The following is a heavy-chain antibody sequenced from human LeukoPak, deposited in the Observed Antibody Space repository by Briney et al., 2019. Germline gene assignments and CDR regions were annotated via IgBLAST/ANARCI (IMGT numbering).Heavy chain of an antibody. CDR3: ARGIYGGRV. CDR1: GGSISSYY. V-gene: IGHV4-59*01. D-gene: IGHD2-15*01. Sequence: PSETLPLTCTVSGGSISSYYWSWIRQPPGKGLEWIGYIYYSGSTNYNPSLKSRVTMSVDTSKNQFSLKLSSVTAADTAVYYCARGIYGGRVWGQGTLVTVSS. J-gene: IGHJ4*02. CDR2: IYYSGST.